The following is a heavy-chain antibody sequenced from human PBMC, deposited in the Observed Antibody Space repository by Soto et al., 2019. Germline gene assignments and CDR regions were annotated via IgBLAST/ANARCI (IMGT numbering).Heavy chain of an antibody. J-gene: IGHJ5*02. CDR1: GVSVISYH. D-gene: IGHD3-10*01. CDR3: ARVSSDWFDP. V-gene: IGHV4-59*02. CDR2: VHHSGIT. Sequence: SETLSLTCAVSGVSVISYHWSWIRQPPGKGLEWIGFVHHSGITNYNPSLKGRVNISVDMSKKQFSLRLSSVTAADTAVYYCARVSSDWFDPWGPGIQVTVSS.